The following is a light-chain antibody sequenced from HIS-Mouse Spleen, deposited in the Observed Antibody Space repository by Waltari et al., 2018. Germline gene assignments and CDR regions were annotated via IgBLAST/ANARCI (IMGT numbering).Light chain of an antibody. CDR3: AAWDDSLSGPV. J-gene: IGLJ3*02. V-gene: IGLV1-47*01. CDR1: SSTIGSNY. CDR2: RNN. Sequence: QSVLTQPPSASGTPGQLVTFSCSGRSSTIGSNYGYWYQQLPGTAPKLLIYRNNQRPSGVPDRFSGSKSGTSASLAISGLRSEDEADYYCAAWDDSLSGPVFGGGTKLTVL.